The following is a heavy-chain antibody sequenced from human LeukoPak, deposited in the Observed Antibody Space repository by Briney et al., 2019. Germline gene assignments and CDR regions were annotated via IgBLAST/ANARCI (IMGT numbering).Heavy chain of an antibody. D-gene: IGHD6-6*01. V-gene: IGHV3-30*04. CDR3: ARLPIAARPGY. J-gene: IGHJ4*02. CDR2: ISYDGSNK. Sequence: PGRSLRLSCAASGFTFSSYAMHWVRQAPGKGLEWVAVISYDGSNKYYADSVKGRFTISRDNSKNTLYLQMNSLRAEDTAVYYCARLPIAARPGYWGQGTLVTVSS. CDR1: GFTFSSYA.